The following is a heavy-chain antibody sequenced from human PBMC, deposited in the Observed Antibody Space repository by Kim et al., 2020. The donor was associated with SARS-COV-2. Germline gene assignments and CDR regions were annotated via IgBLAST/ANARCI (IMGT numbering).Heavy chain of an antibody. CDR2: RSSSSSYI. V-gene: IGHV3-21*01. Sequence: GGSLRLSCAASGFTFSSYSMNWVRQAPGKGREGVSARSSSSSYIYYADSVKGRFTISRDNAKNSLYLQMNSLRAEDTAVYYCASTRGRDYGDYTFDYWGQGTLVTFSS. D-gene: IGHD4-17*01. J-gene: IGHJ4*02. CDR1: GFTFSSYS. CDR3: ASTRGRDYGDYTFDY.